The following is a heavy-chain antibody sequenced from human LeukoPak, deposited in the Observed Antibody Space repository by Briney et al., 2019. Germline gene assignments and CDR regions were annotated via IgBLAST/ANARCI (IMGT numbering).Heavy chain of an antibody. D-gene: IGHD2-15*01. CDR2: IYSGGST. V-gene: IGHV3-66*01. Sequence: GGSLRLSCAASGFTFSSYAMHWVRQAPGKGLEWVTVIYSGGSTYYADSVKGRFTISRDNSKNTLYLQMNSLRAEDTAVYYCARDGGGSLRRDYFDYWGQGTLVTVSS. CDR3: ARDGGGSLRRDYFDY. CDR1: GFTFSSYA. J-gene: IGHJ4*02.